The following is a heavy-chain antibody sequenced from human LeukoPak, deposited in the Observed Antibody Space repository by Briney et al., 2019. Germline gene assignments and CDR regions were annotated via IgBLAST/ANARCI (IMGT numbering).Heavy chain of an antibody. V-gene: IGHV1-18*01. CDR2: ISAYNGNT. CDR1: GYTFTSYG. J-gene: IGHJ3*02. CDR3: ARDAGYCSGETCYDDAFDI. D-gene: IGHD2-15*01. Sequence: GASVKVSCKASGYTFTSYGISWVRQAPGQGLEWMGWISAYNGNTNYAQKLQGRVTMTTDTSTSTAYMELRSLRSDDTAVYYCARDAGYCSGETCYDDAFDIWGQGTMVTVSS.